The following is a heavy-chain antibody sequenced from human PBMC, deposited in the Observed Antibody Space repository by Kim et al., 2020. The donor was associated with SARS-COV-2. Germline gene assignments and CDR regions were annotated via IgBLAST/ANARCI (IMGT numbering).Heavy chain of an antibody. CDR2: ISAYNGNT. CDR1: GYTFTSYG. J-gene: IGHJ6*02. CDR3: ARHTIFGVVIRALPPYYGMDV. Sequence: ASVKVSCKASGYTFTSYGISWVRQAPGQGLEWMGWISAYNGNTNYAQKLQGRVTMTTDTSTSTAYMELRSLRSDDTAVYYCARHTIFGVVIRALPPYYGMDVWGQGTTVTVSS. V-gene: IGHV1-18*01. D-gene: IGHD3-3*01.